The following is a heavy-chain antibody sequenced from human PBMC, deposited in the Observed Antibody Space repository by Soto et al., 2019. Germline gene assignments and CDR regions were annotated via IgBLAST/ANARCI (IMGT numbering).Heavy chain of an antibody. CDR3: ARDWEFGY. CDR2: INPSGDST. CDR1: GYTFSSYY. Sequence: ASVKVSCKAFGYTFSSYYMHWVRQAPGQGLEWMGVINPSGDSTYYAQRFQGRVSMTKDTSTSTLYMELSSLRSDDTAVYYCARDWEFGYWGQGTLVTVSS. J-gene: IGHJ4*02. D-gene: IGHD3-10*01. V-gene: IGHV1-46*01.